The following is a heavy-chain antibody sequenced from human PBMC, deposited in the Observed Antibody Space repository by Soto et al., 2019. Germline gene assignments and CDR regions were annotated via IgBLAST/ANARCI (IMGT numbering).Heavy chain of an antibody. Sequence: QVQLQESGRGLVKPSQTLSLTCTVSRGSISSGSYYWSWIRQHPGKGLEWIGYIYYSGSTYYNPSLKSRATISVDTSKNQFSLNLSSVTAADTAVYYCARDPDDSTDAFDIWGQGTMVNVSS. CDR2: IYYSGST. V-gene: IGHV4-31*03. J-gene: IGHJ3*02. D-gene: IGHD2-21*02. CDR1: RGSISSGSYY. CDR3: ARDPDDSTDAFDI.